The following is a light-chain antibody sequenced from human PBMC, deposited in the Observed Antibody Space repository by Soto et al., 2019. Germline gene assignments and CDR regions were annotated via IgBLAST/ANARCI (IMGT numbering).Light chain of an antibody. V-gene: IGKV3-20*01. Sequence: EIVLTQSPGTLSLSPGERATLSCRASQSVTSNYLAWYQQKPGQAPRLLISGASTRAAGISDRFRGSGSGTEFTLTISSLQPEDFATYYCQQYNAYYSFGQGTKVDIK. J-gene: IGKJ2*03. CDR3: QQYNAYYS. CDR2: GAS. CDR1: QSVTSNY.